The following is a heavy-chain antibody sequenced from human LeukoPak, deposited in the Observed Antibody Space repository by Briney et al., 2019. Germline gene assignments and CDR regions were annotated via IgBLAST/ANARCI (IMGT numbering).Heavy chain of an antibody. Sequence: SETPSLTCTVSVGSISSYYWSWIRQPAGEGLECIGRIYTSGSTNYNPSPQSRVTMSVDTSKNQFSLKLSSVTAADTAVYYCARGPTYSSSSGIDYWGQGTLVTVSS. CDR1: VGSISSYY. V-gene: IGHV4-4*07. CDR2: IYTSGST. CDR3: ARGPTYSSSSGIDY. D-gene: IGHD6-6*01. J-gene: IGHJ4*02.